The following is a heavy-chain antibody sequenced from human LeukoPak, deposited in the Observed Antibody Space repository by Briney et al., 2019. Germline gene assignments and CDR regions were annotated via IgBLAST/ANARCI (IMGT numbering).Heavy chain of an antibody. J-gene: IGHJ4*02. Sequence: GASVTVSCKASGGTFSSYAISWVRQAPGQGLEWMGRIIPILGIANYAQKFQGRVTITADKSTSTAYMELSSLRSEDTAVYYCASRDLDYGDFWDWGQGTLVTVSS. V-gene: IGHV1-69*04. D-gene: IGHD4-17*01. CDR2: IIPILGIA. CDR1: GGTFSSYA. CDR3: ASRDLDYGDFWD.